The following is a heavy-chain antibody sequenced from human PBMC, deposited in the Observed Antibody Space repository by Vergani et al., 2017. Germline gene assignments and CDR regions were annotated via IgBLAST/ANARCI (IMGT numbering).Heavy chain of an antibody. V-gene: IGHV3-21*05. CDR3: ARDSGVVPAANPSDY. D-gene: IGHD2-2*01. CDR1: GFTFSSYS. CDR2: ISSSSSTI. J-gene: IGHJ4*02. Sequence: EEQLVESGGGLVKPGGSLRLSCAASGFTFSSYSMNWVRQAPGKGLEWVSYISSSSSTIYYADSVKGRFTISRDNAKNSLYLQMNSLRAEDTAVYYCARDSGVVPAANPSDYWGQGTLVTVSS.